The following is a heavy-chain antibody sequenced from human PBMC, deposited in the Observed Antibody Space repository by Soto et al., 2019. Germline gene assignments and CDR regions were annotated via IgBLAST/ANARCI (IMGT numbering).Heavy chain of an antibody. V-gene: IGHV1-3*01. CDR2: INADNGVS. Sequence: QVQLVQSGAEVKKPGASVKVSCNPSGYAFTSYTMHWVRQAPGQGLEWMGWINADNGVSKYSQKFQGRVTITRDTSASIAYMELSSRRSEDTAVYYCARDTGSGLRVEPGIFEYWGQGTLVTVSS. CDR3: ARDTGSGLRVEPGIFEY. CDR1: GYAFTSYT. J-gene: IGHJ4*02. D-gene: IGHD1-26*01.